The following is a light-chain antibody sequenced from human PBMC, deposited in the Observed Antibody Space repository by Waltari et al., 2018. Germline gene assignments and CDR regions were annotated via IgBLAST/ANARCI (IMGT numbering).Light chain of an antibody. CDR3: QQRSSWTPHT. CDR2: DAS. CDR1: QSVGTY. J-gene: IGKJ2*01. Sequence: TLAPATLSLSPGETATPPCRASQSVGTYLAWYQQKPGQAPRLLIYDASNRATGIPDRFRGSGSGTDFTLTISSLEPEDFALYYYQQRSSWTPHTFGQGARLEIK. V-gene: IGKV3-11*01.